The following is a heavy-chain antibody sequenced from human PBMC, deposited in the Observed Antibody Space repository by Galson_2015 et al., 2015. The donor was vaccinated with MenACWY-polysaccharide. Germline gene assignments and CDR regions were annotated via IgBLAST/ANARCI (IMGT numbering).Heavy chain of an antibody. CDR2: INADGSAT. V-gene: IGHV3-74*01. CDR3: TKAGAKYCRGSSCYFNWFDP. CDR1: GFSFSTYW. J-gene: IGHJ5*02. D-gene: IGHD2-15*01. Sequence: SLRLSCAASGFSFSTYWTHWVRHAPGKGLVWVPRINADGSATDYADSVRGRFTISRDNAKNTLYLEMNSLRAEDTAVYYCTKAGAKYCRGSSCYFNWFDPWGQGTLVTVSS.